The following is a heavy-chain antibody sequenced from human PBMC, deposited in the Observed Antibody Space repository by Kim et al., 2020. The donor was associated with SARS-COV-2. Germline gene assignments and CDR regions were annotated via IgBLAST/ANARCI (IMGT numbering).Heavy chain of an antibody. CDR1: GFIFSSYD. CDR3: TMCHHDGSAFYGCYV. J-gene: IGHJ6*02. D-gene: IGHD3-22*01. CDR2: ISSSGEIE. V-gene: IGHV3-48*03. Sequence: GGSLRLSCAASGFIFSSYDMIWVRQAPGKGPEWVSYISSSGEIEKYADSVKGRFTISRDSARNSLYLQMNSLRGEDTAIYYCTMCHHDGSAFYGCYVWG.